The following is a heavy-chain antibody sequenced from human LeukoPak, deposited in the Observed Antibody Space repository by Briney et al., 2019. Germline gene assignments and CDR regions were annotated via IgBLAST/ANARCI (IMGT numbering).Heavy chain of an antibody. CDR2: IRNKANSYAT. CDR1: GFTFSGSA. J-gene: IGHJ4*02. V-gene: IGHV3-73*01. Sequence: PGGSLRLSCAASGFTFSGSAMHWVRQASGKGLEWVGRIRNKANSYATAYAASVKGRFTISRDDSKNTAYLQMNSLKTEDTAVYYCTRPSYDSSGGTFDYWGQGTLVTVSS. D-gene: IGHD3-22*01. CDR3: TRPSYDSSGGTFDY.